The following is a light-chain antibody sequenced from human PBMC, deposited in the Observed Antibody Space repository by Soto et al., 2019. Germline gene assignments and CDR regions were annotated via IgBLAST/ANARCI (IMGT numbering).Light chain of an antibody. CDR2: GAS. Sequence: EIVLTQSPGTLSLSPGERATLSCRASQSVSSSYLAWYQQKPGQAPRLLIYGASSRATGIPDRFSGSGSGQDFTLTISRLETEDFAVYYCQQYGSSPGTFGQGTKVEIK. CDR3: QQYGSSPGT. J-gene: IGKJ1*01. CDR1: QSVSSSY. V-gene: IGKV3-20*01.